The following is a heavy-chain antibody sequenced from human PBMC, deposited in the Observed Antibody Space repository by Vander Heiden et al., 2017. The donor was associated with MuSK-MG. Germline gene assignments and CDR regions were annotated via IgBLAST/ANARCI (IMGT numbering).Heavy chain of an antibody. CDR2: ISWNSGSI. CDR1: GFTFDDYA. CDR3: AKAQLTGSIPSYGMDV. V-gene: IGHV3-9*01. Sequence: EVQLVESGGGLVQPGRSLRLSCAASGFTFDDYAMHWVRQAPGKGLEWVSGISWNSGSIGYAGSVKGRFTISRDNAKNALYLQMNSLRAEDTAVYYCAKAQLTGSIPSYGMDVWGQGTTVTVSS. D-gene: IGHD1-20*01. J-gene: IGHJ6*02.